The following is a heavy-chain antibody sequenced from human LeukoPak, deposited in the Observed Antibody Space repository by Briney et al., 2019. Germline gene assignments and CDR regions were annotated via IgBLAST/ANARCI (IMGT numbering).Heavy chain of an antibody. CDR3: ATPDLRNCSGGSCYYFDY. J-gene: IGHJ4*02. CDR1: GSSIRSSSYY. Sequence: ESGPTLVKPSETLSLTCTVSGSSIRSSSYYWGWIRQPPGKGLEWLGSLYYSGSTYYNPSLKSRATISVDTSKNQFSLRLNSLTAADTAVYYCATPDLRNCSGGSCYYFDYWGQGALVTVSS. D-gene: IGHD2-15*01. CDR2: LYYSGST. V-gene: IGHV4-39*01.